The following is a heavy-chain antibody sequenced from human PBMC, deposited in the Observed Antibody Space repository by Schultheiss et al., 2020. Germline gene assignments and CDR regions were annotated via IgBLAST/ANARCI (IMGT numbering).Heavy chain of an antibody. CDR2: IIPILGVP. CDR3: ARGESSSWPYFDY. Sequence: SVKVSCKASGYTFTSYGISWERQAPGQGLEWMGRIIPILGVPNYAQKFQGRVTITADRSATTAYMELSSLRSEDTAVYYCARGESSSWPYFDYWGQGTLVTVSS. V-gene: IGHV1-69*04. D-gene: IGHD6-13*01. CDR1: GYTFTSYG. J-gene: IGHJ4*02.